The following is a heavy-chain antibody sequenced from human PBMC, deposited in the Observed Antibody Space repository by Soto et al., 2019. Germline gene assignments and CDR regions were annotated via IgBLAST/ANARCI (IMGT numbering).Heavy chain of an antibody. D-gene: IGHD2-2*01. CDR1: SGSISSSNW. V-gene: IGHV4-4*02. Sequence: SETLSLTCAVSSGSISSSNWWSWVRQPPGKGLEWIGEIYHSGSTNYNPSLKSRVTISVDKSKNQFSLKLSSVTAADTAVYYCARAQRTSCCIWFDPWGQGTLVTVSS. J-gene: IGHJ5*02. CDR3: ARAQRTSCCIWFDP. CDR2: IYHSGST.